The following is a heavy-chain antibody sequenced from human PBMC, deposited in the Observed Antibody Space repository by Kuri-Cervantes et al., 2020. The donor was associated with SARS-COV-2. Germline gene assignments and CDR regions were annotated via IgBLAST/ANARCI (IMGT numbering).Heavy chain of an antibody. D-gene: IGHD6-6*01. CDR1: GYTFTGYY. V-gene: IGHV1-2*02. J-gene: IGHJ4*02. Sequence: ASVKVSCKASGYTFTGYYMHWVRQAPGQGLEWMGWINPYSGGTRYAQNFQGRVTLTRDTSISTAYMELSGLRSDDTAIYYCAKFIEARPDGGYYFDYWGQGTLVTVSS. CDR2: INPYSGGT. CDR3: AKFIEARPDGGYYFDY.